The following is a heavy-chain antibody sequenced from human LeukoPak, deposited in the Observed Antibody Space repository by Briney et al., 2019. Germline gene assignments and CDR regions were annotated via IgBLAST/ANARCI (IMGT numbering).Heavy chain of an antibody. Sequence: GASVKVSCKASGYTFTGYYMHWVRQAPGQGLEWMGWMNPNSGNTGYAQKFQGRVTITRNTSISTAYMELSSLRSEDTAVYYCATAGRYCSSTSCEGAFDIWGQGTMVTVSS. V-gene: IGHV1-8*03. CDR2: MNPNSGNT. CDR3: ATAGRYCSSTSCEGAFDI. D-gene: IGHD2-2*01. CDR1: GYTFTGYY. J-gene: IGHJ3*02.